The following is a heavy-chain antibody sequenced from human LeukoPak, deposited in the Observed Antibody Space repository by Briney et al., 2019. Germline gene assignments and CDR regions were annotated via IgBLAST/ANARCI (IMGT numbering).Heavy chain of an antibody. CDR2: ISTTGST. CDR1: DGSVTSGSYY. Sequence: PSETLSLTCSVSDGSVTSGSYYWSWIRQPAGKGLEWIGRISTTGSTNYNPSLKSRVTMSLDTSKNQFSLKLNSVTAADTAVYYCARGAALAIDYWGQGALVTVSS. D-gene: IGHD2-15*01. V-gene: IGHV4-61*02. J-gene: IGHJ4*02. CDR3: ARGAALAIDY.